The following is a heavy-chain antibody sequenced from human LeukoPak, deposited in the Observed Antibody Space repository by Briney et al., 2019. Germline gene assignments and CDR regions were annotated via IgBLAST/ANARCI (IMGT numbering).Heavy chain of an antibody. CDR1: GNIFPSYN. Sequence: ASVKVSCKASGNIFPSYNMPWARQAPGKGLEWMGIINPSGGSTSYAQKFQGRVTMTRDMSTSTVYMELSSLRSEDTALYYCARDLRYSSSSTGGDAFDIWGQGTMVTVSS. J-gene: IGHJ3*02. CDR2: INPSGGST. CDR3: ARDLRYSSSSTGGDAFDI. V-gene: IGHV1-46*01. D-gene: IGHD6-6*01.